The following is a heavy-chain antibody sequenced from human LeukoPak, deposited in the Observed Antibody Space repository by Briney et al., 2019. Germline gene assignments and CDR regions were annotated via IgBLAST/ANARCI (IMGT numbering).Heavy chain of an antibody. D-gene: IGHD6-13*01. CDR3: ATSWIAADSPAFFDY. CDR1: GYTFTGYY. Sequence: ASVKVSCKASGYTFTGYYMHWVRQAPGQGLEWMGWINPNSGGTNYAQKFQGRVTMTRDTSISTAYMELSRLRSDDTAVYYCATSWIAADSPAFFDYWGQGTLVTVSS. CDR2: INPNSGGT. J-gene: IGHJ4*02. V-gene: IGHV1-2*02.